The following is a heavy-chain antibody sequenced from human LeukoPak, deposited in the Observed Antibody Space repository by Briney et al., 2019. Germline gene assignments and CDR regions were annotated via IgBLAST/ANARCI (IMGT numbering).Heavy chain of an antibody. CDR2: TSADDSDK. J-gene: IGHJ4*02. CDR1: GFIFSRHG. V-gene: IGHV3-30*03. Sequence: GGSLRLSCAASGFIFSRHGMHWVRQAPGKGLEWMAFTSADDSDKYYADSVKGRFTISRDNSKNTLYLQMGSLRAEDMAVYYCASWGSGWYNYWGQGTLVTVSS. CDR3: ASWGSGWYNY. D-gene: IGHD6-19*01.